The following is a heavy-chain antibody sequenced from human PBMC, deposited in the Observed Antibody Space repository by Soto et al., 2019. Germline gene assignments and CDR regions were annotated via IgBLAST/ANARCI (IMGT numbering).Heavy chain of an antibody. CDR1: GITFRNYW. CDR3: VRDREMDV. J-gene: IGHJ6*02. V-gene: IGHV3-7*01. CDR2: IRQDGSET. Sequence: EVQLVESGGGLVQPGGSLRLSCAASGITFRNYWMSWVRQAPGKGLQWVANIRQDGSETYYVDSVKGRFTISRDNAKNSPNLQMNSLRAEDTAVYYCVRDREMDVWGQGTTVTVSS.